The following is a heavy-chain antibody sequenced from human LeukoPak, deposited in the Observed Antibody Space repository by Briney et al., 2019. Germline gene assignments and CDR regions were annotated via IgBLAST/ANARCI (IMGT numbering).Heavy chain of an antibody. CDR2: ISSSSSTI. V-gene: IGHV3-48*04. CDR3: ARDIRSGGYYYADY. Sequence: PGGSLRLSCAASGFTFSSYAMHWVRQAPGKGLEWVSYISSSSSTIYYADSVKGRFTISRDNAKNSLYLQMNSLRAEDTAVNYCARDIRSGGYYYADYWGQGTLVTVSS. J-gene: IGHJ4*02. D-gene: IGHD3-22*01. CDR1: GFTFSSYA.